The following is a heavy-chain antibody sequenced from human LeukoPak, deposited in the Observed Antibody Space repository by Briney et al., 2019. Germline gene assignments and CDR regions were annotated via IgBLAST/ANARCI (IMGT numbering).Heavy chain of an antibody. Sequence: SETLSLTCTVSGDSIRNFYWSWIRQPAGKGLEWIGRIYTPGRTSYSPSLKSRVTMSEDTSKNQFSLELRSVTAADTAVYYCARTPCSGGSCSGGDAFDIWGQGTMVIVSS. J-gene: IGHJ3*02. D-gene: IGHD2-15*01. V-gene: IGHV4-4*07. CDR3: ARTPCSGGSCSGGDAFDI. CDR1: GDSIRNFY. CDR2: IYTPGRT.